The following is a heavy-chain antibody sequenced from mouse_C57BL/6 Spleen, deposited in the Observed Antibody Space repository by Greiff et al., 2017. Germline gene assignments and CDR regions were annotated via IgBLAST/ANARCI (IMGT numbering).Heavy chain of an antibody. Sequence: QVQLKESGAELVRPGASVTLSCKASGYTFTDYEMHWVKQTPVHGLEWIGAIDPETGGTAYNQKFKGKAILTADKSSSTAYMELRSLTSEDSAVYYCTRCPLRGYAMDYWGQGTSVPVSS. CDR1: GYTFTDYE. J-gene: IGHJ4*01. CDR2: IDPETGGT. D-gene: IGHD1-1*01. V-gene: IGHV1-15*01. CDR3: TRCPLRGYAMDY.